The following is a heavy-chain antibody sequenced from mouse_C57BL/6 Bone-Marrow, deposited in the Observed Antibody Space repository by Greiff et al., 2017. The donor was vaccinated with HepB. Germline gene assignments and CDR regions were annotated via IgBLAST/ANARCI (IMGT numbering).Heavy chain of an antibody. J-gene: IGHJ4*01. CDR3: ANYYGSSVYAMDY. CDR1: GFTFSDYG. Sequence: VQLKESGGGLVKPGGSLKLSCAASGFTFSDYGMHWVRQAPEKGLEWVAYISSGSSTIYYADTVKGRFTISRDNAKNTLFLQMTSLRSEDTAMYYCANYYGSSVYAMDYWGQGTSVTVSS. CDR2: ISSGSSTI. D-gene: IGHD1-1*01. V-gene: IGHV5-17*01.